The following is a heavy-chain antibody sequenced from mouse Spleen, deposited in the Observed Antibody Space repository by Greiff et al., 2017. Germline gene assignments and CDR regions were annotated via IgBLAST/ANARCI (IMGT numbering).Heavy chain of an antibody. J-gene: IGHJ1*01. CDR3: ARGPHITTVVATRYFDV. D-gene: IGHD1-1*01. Sequence: VQLQQSGAELARPGASVKLSCKASGYTFTSYWMQWVKQRPGQGLEWIGAIYPGDGDTRYTQKFKGKATLTADKSSSTAYMQLSSLASEDSAVYYCARGPHITTVVATRYFDVWGAGTTVTVSS. V-gene: IGHV1-87*01. CDR2: IYPGDGDT. CDR1: GYTFTSYW.